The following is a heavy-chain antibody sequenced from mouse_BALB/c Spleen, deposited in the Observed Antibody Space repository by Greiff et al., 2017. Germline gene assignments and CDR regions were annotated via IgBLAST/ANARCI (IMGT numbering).Heavy chain of an antibody. CDR3: ARVPPDGSTLAY. V-gene: IGHV2-9*02. Sequence: QVQLKESGPGLVAPSQCLSISCTASGFSLTSYGVHWVRQPPGEGLEWLGVIWAGGSTKYNSALMSRLSISKDNSKSQVFLKMNSLQTDDTAMYYCARVPPDGSTLAYWGQGTLVTVSA. CDR2: IWAGGST. CDR1: GFSLTSYG. J-gene: IGHJ3*01. D-gene: IGHD1-1*01.